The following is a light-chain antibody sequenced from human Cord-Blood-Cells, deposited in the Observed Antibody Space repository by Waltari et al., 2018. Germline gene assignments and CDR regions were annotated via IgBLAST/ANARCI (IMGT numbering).Light chain of an antibody. CDR1: SSDVGGYNY. J-gene: IGLJ2*01. V-gene: IGLV2-11*01. CDR2: DVS. Sequence: QSALTQPRSVSGSPGQSVTISCTGTSSDVGGYNYVSWYQQHPDKAPKLMIYDVSKRPSGVPDRFSGSKSGNTASLTISGLQAEDEADYYCCSYAGSYTHVVFG. CDR3: CSYAGSYTHVV.